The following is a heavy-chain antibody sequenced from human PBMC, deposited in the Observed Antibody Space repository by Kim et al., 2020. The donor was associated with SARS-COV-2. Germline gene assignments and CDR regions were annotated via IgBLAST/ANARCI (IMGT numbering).Heavy chain of an antibody. V-gene: IGHV4-34*01. Sequence: SETLSLTCAVYGGSFSGYYWSWIRQPPGKGLEWIGEINHSGSTNYNPSLKSRVTISVDTSKNQFSLKLSSVTAADTAVYYCARERGQTTVTTVYYYYGMDVWAQATTVTVSS. D-gene: IGHD4-17*01. CDR1: GGSFSGYY. CDR3: ARERGQTTVTTVYYYYGMDV. J-gene: IGHJ6*02. CDR2: INHSGST.